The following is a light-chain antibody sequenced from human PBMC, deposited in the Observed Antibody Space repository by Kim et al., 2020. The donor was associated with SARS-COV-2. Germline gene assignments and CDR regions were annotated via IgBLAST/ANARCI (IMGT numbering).Light chain of an antibody. Sequence: SYELTQPPSVSVSPGQTVTITCSGYKLGEKYASWYQQKAGQSPLLVIYQDTKRPSGVPERFSGASSGNTATLTISGTQPLDEADYFCQAWDSSTAVFGGG. V-gene: IGLV3-1*01. CDR2: QDT. J-gene: IGLJ3*02. CDR3: QAWDSSTAV. CDR1: KLGEKY.